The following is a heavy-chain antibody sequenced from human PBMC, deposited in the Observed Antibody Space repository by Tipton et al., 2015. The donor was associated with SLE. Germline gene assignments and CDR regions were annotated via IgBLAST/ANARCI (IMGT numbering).Heavy chain of an antibody. D-gene: IGHD4-11*01. CDR1: GYSISSCY. J-gene: IGHJ4*02. V-gene: IGHV3-21*01. CDR3: AKVDYSNLFDY. Sequence: LSLTCAVSGYSISSCYYWGWIRQPPGKGLEWVSSISSSSSYIYYADSVKGRFTISRDKSKNTLYLQMNSLRAEDTAVYYCAKVDYSNLFDYWGQGTLVTVSS. CDR2: ISSSSSYI.